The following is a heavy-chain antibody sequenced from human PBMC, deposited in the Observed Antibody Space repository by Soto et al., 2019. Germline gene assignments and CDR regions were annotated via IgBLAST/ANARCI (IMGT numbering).Heavy chain of an antibody. V-gene: IGHV1-46*01. CDR2: INPSGGST. J-gene: IGHJ6*02. CDR1: GYTFTSSY. Sequence: ASVKVSCKASGYTFTSSYMHWVRQAPGQGLEWMGIINPSGGSTSYAQKFQGRVTMTRDTSTSTVYMELSSLRSEDTAVYYCARAPPLYTSSSTEGYYYGMDVWGQGTTVTVSS. CDR3: ARAPPLYTSSSTEGYYYGMDV. D-gene: IGHD6-6*01.